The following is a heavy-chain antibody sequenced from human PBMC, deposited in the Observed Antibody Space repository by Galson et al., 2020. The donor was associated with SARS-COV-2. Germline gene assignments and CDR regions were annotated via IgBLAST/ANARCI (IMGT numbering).Heavy chain of an antibody. CDR2: ISYDGRNQ. D-gene: IGHD3-3*01. Sequence: GGSLRLSCAVSGLTFNTYGMHWVRQAPGKGLEWVATISYDGRNQYYADSVRGRFTLSRDNSKNTLYLQMNSLRTDDTAVYYCAKEVWGSYFDFWSAPSSHRGQGTLVTVSS. CDR1: GLTFNTYG. J-gene: IGHJ4*02. CDR3: AKEVWGSYFDFWSAPSSH. V-gene: IGHV3-30*18.